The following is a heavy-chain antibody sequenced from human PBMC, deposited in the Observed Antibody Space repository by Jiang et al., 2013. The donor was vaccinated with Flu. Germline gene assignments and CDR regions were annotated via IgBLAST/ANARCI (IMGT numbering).Heavy chain of an antibody. V-gene: IGHV4-31*03. CDR1: GGSINTAGYY. CDR3: ARAKNPLVVVGTSPWFDP. D-gene: IGHD2-21*02. J-gene: IGHJ5*02. Sequence: GLVKPSQTLFLTCTVSGGSINTAGYYWSWIRQHPGKGLEWIGYISYSGSTFNNPSFKSRITISLDTSKNQFSLNLKSVTAADTAVYYCARAKNPLVVVGTSPWFDPWGQGTLVAVSS. CDR2: ISYSGST.